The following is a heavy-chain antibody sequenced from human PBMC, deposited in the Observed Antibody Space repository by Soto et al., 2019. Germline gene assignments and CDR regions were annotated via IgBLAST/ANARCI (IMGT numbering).Heavy chain of an antibody. J-gene: IGHJ6*02. CDR1: GVTLSSYG. CDR3: ARDQTGGHSSGGDMGV. D-gene: IGHD6-19*01. Sequence: QVQLVESGGGVVQPGGSLRLSCTASGVTLSSYGMHWVRQAPGKGLEWVALIAFDGSNKYYADSVKGRFTISRDNSKNTVYLQMNSLRAEDTAVYYCARDQTGGHSSGGDMGVWGQGTTVTVSS. V-gene: IGHV3-30-3*01. CDR2: IAFDGSNK.